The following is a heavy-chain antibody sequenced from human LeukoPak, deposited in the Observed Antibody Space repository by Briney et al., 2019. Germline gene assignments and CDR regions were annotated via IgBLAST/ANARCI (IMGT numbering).Heavy chain of an antibody. CDR1: GFTFSSYS. V-gene: IGHV3-21*06. Sequence: GGSLRLSCTVSGFTFSSYSMNWVRQAPGKGLEWVSSITSSSSYTFYADSVKGRFTISRDNAKSSLYLQMNSLTADDTAVYYCARDPYSGTYSPGVYYYYMDVWGKGTTVTVSS. CDR2: ITSSSSYT. D-gene: IGHD1-26*01. CDR3: ARDPYSGTYSPGVYYYYMDV. J-gene: IGHJ6*03.